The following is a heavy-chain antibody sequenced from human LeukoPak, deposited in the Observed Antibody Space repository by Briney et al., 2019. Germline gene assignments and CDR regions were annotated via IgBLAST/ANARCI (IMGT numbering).Heavy chain of an antibody. Sequence: QPGGSLRLSCAASEFTFSSYSMNWVRQAPGKGLEWVSYITNSGNSKSYADSVKGRFTISRDNTKNSLYLQMNGLRAEDTAVYYCARTRSSGYLPFDYWGQGILVTVSS. V-gene: IGHV3-48*01. CDR1: EFTFSSYS. CDR2: ITNSGNSK. D-gene: IGHD3-22*01. J-gene: IGHJ4*02. CDR3: ARTRSSGYLPFDY.